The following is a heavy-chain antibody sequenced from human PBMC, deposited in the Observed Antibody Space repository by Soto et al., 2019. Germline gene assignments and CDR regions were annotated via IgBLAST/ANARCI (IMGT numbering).Heavy chain of an antibody. CDR3: ARDNGYSYGYNLDH. CDR1: GGSISSYY. CDR2: IYYSGST. V-gene: IGHV4-59*01. J-gene: IGHJ4*02. Sequence: PSETLSLTCTVSGGSISSYYWSWIRQPPGKGLEWIGYIYYSGSTNYNPSLKSRVTISVDTSKNQFSLKLTSVTAADTAVYYRARDNGYSYGYNLDHWGQGTLVTVSS. D-gene: IGHD5-18*01.